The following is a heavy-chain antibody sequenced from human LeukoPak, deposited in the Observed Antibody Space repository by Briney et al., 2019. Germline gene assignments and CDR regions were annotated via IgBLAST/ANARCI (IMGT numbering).Heavy chain of an antibody. D-gene: IGHD1-1*01. CDR2: IYYSGST. CDR1: GGSISSSSYY. V-gene: IGHV4-39*01. Sequence: PSETLSLTCTVSGGSISSSSYYWGWIRQPPGKGLEWIGSIYYSGSTYYNPSLKSRVTISVDTSKNQFSLKLSSVTAADTAVYYCARGSTGTTYYYYYYMDVWGKGTTVTVSS. J-gene: IGHJ6*03. CDR3: ARGSTGTTYYYYYYMDV.